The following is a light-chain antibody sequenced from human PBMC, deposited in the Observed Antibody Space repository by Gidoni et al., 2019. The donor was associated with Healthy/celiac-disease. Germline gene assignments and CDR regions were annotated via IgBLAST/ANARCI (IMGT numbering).Light chain of an antibody. CDR3: KQYSSYSWT. J-gene: IGKJ1*01. CDR2: KAS. V-gene: IGKV1-5*03. CDR1: KSISSW. Sequence: DIQMTQSPPTLSAFVGDRVTITCRASKSISSWLAWYQQKPGKAPKLLISKASTLESGVPSRFSGSGAGTEFALTISSLQPDDFATYYCKQYSSYSWTFGQGTKVEIK.